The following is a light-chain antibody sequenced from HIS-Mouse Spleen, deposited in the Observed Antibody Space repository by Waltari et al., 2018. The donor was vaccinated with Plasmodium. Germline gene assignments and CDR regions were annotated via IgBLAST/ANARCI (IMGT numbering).Light chain of an antibody. CDR2: RNK. Sequence: QSVLTQPPSASGTPGLRVTISCSGSSSNIGSNYVYCYQQLPGTAPKLVIDRNKQRPSGFPDRVSGAKSGTSAALAIRGLRSEDEAEYYCAAWDDSLSGPWVFGGGTKLTVL. J-gene: IGLJ3*02. CDR3: AAWDDSLSGPWV. CDR1: SSNIGSNY. V-gene: IGLV1-47*01.